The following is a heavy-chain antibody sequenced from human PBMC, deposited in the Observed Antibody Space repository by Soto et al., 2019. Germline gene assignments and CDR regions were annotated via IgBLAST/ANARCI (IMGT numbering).Heavy chain of an antibody. Sequence: GGSLRLSCESSGCTFSGYVMHLVRQAPGKGLKWVAVISYYGTNEYYEDSVKGRFTISRDNSKNTLYLQMNSLRIEDTAVYFCAKEDPSGRYSLDYWGQGSQVTVSS. CDR1: GCTFSGYV. CDR3: AKEDPSGRYSLDY. J-gene: IGHJ4*02. D-gene: IGHD1-26*01. V-gene: IGHV3-30*18. CDR2: ISYYGTNE.